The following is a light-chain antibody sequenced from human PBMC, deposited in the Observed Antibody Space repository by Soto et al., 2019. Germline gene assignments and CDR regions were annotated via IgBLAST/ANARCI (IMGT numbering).Light chain of an antibody. CDR1: QRISPN. V-gene: IGKV3-15*01. Sequence: EIVFTQSPGTLSVSPVERATLSCRASQRISPNLAWYQQRPGQAPRLLIYAASTRATGVPGRFSGSGSGTEFTLTISSMASEDFAVDDCQQYYSWPSFGQGTRLEIK. CDR3: QQYYSWPS. J-gene: IGKJ5*01. CDR2: AAS.